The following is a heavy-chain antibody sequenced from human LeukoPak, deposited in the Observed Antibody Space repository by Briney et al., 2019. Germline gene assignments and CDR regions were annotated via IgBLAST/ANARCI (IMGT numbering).Heavy chain of an antibody. CDR3: ARAGVGDIVVVPAAVEFDY. J-gene: IGHJ4*02. CDR1: GGSFSGYY. Sequence: SETLSLTCAVYGGSFSGYYWSWIRQPPGKGLEWIGEINHSGSTNYNPSLKSRVTISVDTSKNQFSLKLSSVTAADTAVYYCARAGVGDIVVVPAAVEFDYGGQGTLVTVSS. CDR2: INHSGST. D-gene: IGHD2-2*01. V-gene: IGHV4-34*01.